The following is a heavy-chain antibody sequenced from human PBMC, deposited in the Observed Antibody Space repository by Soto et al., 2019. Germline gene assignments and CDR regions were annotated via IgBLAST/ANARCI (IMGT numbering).Heavy chain of an antibody. J-gene: IGHJ3*02. Sequence: SQTLSLTCAISGDSVSSISTAWNWIRQSPSRGLEWLGRTYYRSKWFNDYAISVKSRITITPDTSKNQFSLQLNSVTPEDTAVYYCASPSGGSDAFDIWVQGTMVTVSS. D-gene: IGHD2-15*01. V-gene: IGHV6-1*01. CDR1: GDSVSSISTA. CDR2: TYYRSKWFN. CDR3: ASPSGGSDAFDI.